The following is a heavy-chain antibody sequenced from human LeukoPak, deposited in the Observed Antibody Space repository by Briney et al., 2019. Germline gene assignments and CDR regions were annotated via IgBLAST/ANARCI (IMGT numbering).Heavy chain of an antibody. J-gene: IGHJ4*02. CDR2: ISSSSSYI. D-gene: IGHD1-1*01. V-gene: IGHV3-21*01. CDR3: ARGYTGTIDY. Sequence: GESLKISCAASGFTFSSYSMNWVRQAPGKGLEWVSSISSSSSYIYYADSVKGRFTISRANAKTSLYPQMNSLRAEDTAVYYCARGYTGTIDYWGQGTLVTVSS. CDR1: GFTFSSYS.